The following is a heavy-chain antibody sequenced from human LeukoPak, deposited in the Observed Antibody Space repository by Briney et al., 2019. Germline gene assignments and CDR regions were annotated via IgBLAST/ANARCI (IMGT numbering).Heavy chain of an antibody. CDR1: GFIFSDHY. Sequence: TGGSLRLSCAASGFIFSDHYMSWIRQAPGKGLEWISYITNSGNTMYYADSVKGRFTISRDNAKKSLYLQMNSLRDADTAVYYCARGAGPLFAPWGQGTLVTVSS. CDR3: ARGAGPLFAP. J-gene: IGHJ5*02. CDR2: ITNSGNTM. V-gene: IGHV3-11*01.